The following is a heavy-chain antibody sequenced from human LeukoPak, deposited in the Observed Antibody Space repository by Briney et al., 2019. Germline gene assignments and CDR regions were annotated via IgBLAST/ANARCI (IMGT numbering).Heavy chain of an antibody. J-gene: IGHJ4*02. V-gene: IGHV3-11*06. CDR1: GFTLRDYY. Sequence: PGGSLRLSCAASGFTLRDYYMTWIRQAQGKGLEWVSCISSSGTYTNYADSVKGRFTISRDNAKNSLYLQMNSLRAEDTAVYDCSSGIIDGYSIFFYLGQGTLVTVSS. CDR2: ISSSGTYT. CDR3: SSGIIDGYSIFFY. D-gene: IGHD5-24*01.